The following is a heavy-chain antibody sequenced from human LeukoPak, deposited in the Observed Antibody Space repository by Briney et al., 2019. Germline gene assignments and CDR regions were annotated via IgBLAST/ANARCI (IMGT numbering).Heavy chain of an antibody. J-gene: IGHJ4*02. CDR3: AKGFSGTSSFDY. CDR2: ISGSGGST. V-gene: IGHV3-23*01. Sequence: GGSLRLSCVGSGFTFSTYTMSWVRQAPGKGLEWVSAISGSGGSTYYADSVKGRFTISRDNSKNTLYLQMNSLRAEDTAVYYCAKGFSGTSSFDYWGQGTLVTVSS. CDR1: GFTFSTYT.